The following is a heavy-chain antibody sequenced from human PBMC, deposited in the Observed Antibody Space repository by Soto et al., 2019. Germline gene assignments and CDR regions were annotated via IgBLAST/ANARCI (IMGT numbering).Heavy chain of an antibody. Sequence: GGSLRLSCAASGFTFSSYAMHWVRQAPGKGLEWVAVISYDGSNKYYADSVKGRFTISRDNSKNTLYLQMNSLRAEDTAVYYCAREKGGEVLDAFDIWGQGTMVTVSS. V-gene: IGHV3-30-3*01. CDR3: AREKGGEVLDAFDI. CDR2: ISYDGSNK. CDR1: GFTFSSYA. J-gene: IGHJ3*02. D-gene: IGHD3-10*01.